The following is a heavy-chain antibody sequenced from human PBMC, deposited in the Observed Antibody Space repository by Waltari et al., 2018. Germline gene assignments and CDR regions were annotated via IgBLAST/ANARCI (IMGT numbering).Heavy chain of an antibody. D-gene: IGHD2-15*01. CDR2: IHGSGRT. Sequence: QLQLQQSGPGLVKPSESLSLTCAVSGDSMNRNNWWNWVRQPPGKGLEWIGQIHGSGRTNYNPSLESRVTVSIDTSNNQFSLKVSYATAADTAVYYCARDRGRGLYPDSWGQGTLVTVSP. CDR1: GDSMNRNNW. V-gene: IGHV4-4*02. J-gene: IGHJ4*02. CDR3: ARDRGRGLYPDS.